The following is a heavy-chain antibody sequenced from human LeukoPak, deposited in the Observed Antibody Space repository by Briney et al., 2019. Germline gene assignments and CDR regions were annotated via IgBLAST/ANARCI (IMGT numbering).Heavy chain of an antibody. D-gene: IGHD3-10*01. CDR3: ARDLYYGSGGYYFDY. J-gene: IGHJ4*02. Sequence: GGSLRLSCAASGFTVSSTYMSWVRQAPGKGLEWVSVIYSGGDTYYADSVRGRFTISRDNSKNTLYLQMNSLRAEDTAVYYCARDLYYGSGGYYFDYWGQGSLVNVSS. CDR2: IYSGGDT. CDR1: GFTVSSTY. V-gene: IGHV3-66*01.